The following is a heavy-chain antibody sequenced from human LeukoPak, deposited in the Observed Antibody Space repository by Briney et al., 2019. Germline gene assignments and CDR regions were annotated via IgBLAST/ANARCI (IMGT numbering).Heavy chain of an antibody. CDR1: GYTFTGYY. D-gene: IGHD6-19*01. CDR3: ARAPPPYSSGWYGEGGDY. V-gene: IGHV1-2*06. J-gene: IGHJ4*02. CDR2: INPNSGGT. Sequence: ASVKVSCKASGYTFTGYYMHWVRQAPGQGLEWMGRINPNSGGTNYAQKFQGRVTMTRDTPISTAYMELSRLRSDDTAVYHCARAPPPYSSGWYGEGGDYWGQGTLVTVSS.